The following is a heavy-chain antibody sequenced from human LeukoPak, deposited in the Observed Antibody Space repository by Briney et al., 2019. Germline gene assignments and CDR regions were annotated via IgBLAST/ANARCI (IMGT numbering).Heavy chain of an antibody. Sequence: GGSLRLSCAASGFTFSSYAMHWVRQAPGKGLEWVAVISYDGSYKYYADSVKGRFTISRDNSKNTLYLQMNSLRPEDTAVYYCARDPANWNYVHYFDYWGQGTLVTVSS. V-gene: IGHV3-30*04. J-gene: IGHJ4*02. CDR3: ARDPANWNYVHYFDY. CDR2: ISYDGSYK. D-gene: IGHD1-7*01. CDR1: GFTFSSYA.